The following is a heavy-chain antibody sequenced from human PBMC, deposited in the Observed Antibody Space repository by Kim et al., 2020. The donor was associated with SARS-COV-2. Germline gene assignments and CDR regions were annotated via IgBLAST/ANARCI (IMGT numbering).Heavy chain of an antibody. CDR1: GFTFSSYE. CDR3: ARGPNYRPFDY. J-gene: IGHJ4*02. CDR2: IIGSGTTI. D-gene: IGHD4-4*01. Sequence: GGSLRLSCAASGFTFSSYEMNWVRQAPGKGLEWVSYIIGSGTTIYYADSVRGRFTISRDNDKNSLYLQMNSLRAEDTAVYYCARGPNYRPFDYWCQGTLV. V-gene: IGHV3-48*03.